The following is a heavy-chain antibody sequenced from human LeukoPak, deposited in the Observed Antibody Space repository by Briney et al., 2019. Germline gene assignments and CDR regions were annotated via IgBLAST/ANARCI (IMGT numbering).Heavy chain of an antibody. Sequence: SETLSLTCTVSGGSISSSSYYWGWIRQPPGKGLEWIGSIYYSGSTYYNPSLKSRVTISVDTSKNQFSLKLSSVTAADTAVYYCARRVDCSSTSCYRTPYLDSWGQRTLVTVSS. CDR1: GGSISSSSYY. D-gene: IGHD2-2*01. V-gene: IGHV4-39*01. CDR3: ARRVDCSSTSCYRTPYLDS. CDR2: IYYSGST. J-gene: IGHJ4*02.